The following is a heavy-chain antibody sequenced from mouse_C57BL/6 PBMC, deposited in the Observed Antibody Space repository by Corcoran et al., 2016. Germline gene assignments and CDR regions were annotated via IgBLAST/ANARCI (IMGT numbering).Heavy chain of an antibody. V-gene: IGHV1-26*01. CDR2: INPNNGGT. CDR3: ARGDYGRGNFDV. CDR1: GYTYTEYY. Sequence: EVQLQHSGRELVTPGASVKIFCKASGYTYTEYYMNGVKQSYGKGLECIGDINPNNGGTSYNQKFKGKATLTVDKSSSTAYMELRSLTSEDSAVYYCARGDYGRGNFDVWGTGTTVTVSS. D-gene: IGHD1-1*01. J-gene: IGHJ1*03.